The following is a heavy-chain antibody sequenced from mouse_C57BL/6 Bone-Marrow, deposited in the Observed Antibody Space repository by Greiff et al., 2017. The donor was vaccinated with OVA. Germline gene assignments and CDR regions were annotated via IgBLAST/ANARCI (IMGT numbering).Heavy chain of an antibody. Sequence: EVMLVESGGGLVKPGGSLKLSCAASGFTFSSYAMSWVRQTPEKRLEWVATISDGGSYTYYPDNVKGRFTISRDNAKNNLYLQMSHLKSEDTAMYYCARPDGTRYFDVWGTGTTVTVSS. CDR2: ISDGGSYT. J-gene: IGHJ1*03. D-gene: IGHD4-1*01. V-gene: IGHV5-4*03. CDR3: ARPDGTRYFDV. CDR1: GFTFSSYA.